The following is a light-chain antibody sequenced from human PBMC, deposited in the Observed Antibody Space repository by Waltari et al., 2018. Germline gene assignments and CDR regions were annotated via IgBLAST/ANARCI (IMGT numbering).Light chain of an antibody. J-gene: IGKJ1*01. V-gene: IGKV3-20*01. CDR1: QSIGRY. Sequence: EIVLTQSPCTLSLSPGERATLSCRASQSIGRYLAWYQQKPDQAPRLLIYGASSRATGIPDRFSGSGSGTDFSLTISRLEPEDFAVYYCQNHERLPATFGQGTKVEIK. CDR2: GAS. CDR3: QNHERLPAT.